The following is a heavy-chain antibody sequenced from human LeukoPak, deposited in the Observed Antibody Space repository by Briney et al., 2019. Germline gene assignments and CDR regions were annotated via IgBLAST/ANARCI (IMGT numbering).Heavy chain of an antibody. D-gene: IGHD6-19*01. Sequence: GASVTVSCKASGYTFTTYHLHWVRQAPGQGLEWVGVINPSGGRTTYARKFQGRVTVTRDTSTSTLYMDLSSLRSDDTAVYYCAREKIAVPGKYYYAMDVWGQGTTVTVSS. CDR1: GYTFTTYH. J-gene: IGHJ6*02. V-gene: IGHV1-46*01. CDR3: AREKIAVPGKYYYAMDV. CDR2: INPSGGRT.